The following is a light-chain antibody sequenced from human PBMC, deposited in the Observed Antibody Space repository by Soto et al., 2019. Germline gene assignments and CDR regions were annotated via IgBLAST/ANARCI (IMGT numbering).Light chain of an antibody. CDR2: DVS. V-gene: IGLV2-14*03. Sequence: SALTQPASLSGSPGQSITITCTGTSSDIGSYNYVSWYQQHPAKAPKLLIFDVSYRPSGISDRFSGSKSGNTASLTISGLQPEDEADYYCSSYGASATLFGGGTKVTVL. J-gene: IGLJ3*02. CDR3: SSYGASATL. CDR1: SSDIGSYNY.